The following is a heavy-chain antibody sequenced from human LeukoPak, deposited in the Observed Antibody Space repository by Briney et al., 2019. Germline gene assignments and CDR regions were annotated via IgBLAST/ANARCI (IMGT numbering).Heavy chain of an antibody. Sequence: GGSLRLSCAASGFTFSSYSMNWVRQAPGKGLEWVAIIAYDGNYKHYADSVKGRFTMSRDNSKSTLSLQMNSLRPDDTAVYYCAKDLGSGLPPDGFDIWGQGTLVTVSS. CDR2: IAYDGNYK. V-gene: IGHV3-30*18. CDR3: AKDLGSGLPPDGFDI. J-gene: IGHJ3*02. D-gene: IGHD3-16*01. CDR1: GFTFSSYS.